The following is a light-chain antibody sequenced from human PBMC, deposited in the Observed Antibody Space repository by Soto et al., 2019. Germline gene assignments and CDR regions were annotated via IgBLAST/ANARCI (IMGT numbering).Light chain of an antibody. Sequence: QSALTQPASVSGSPGQSITISCTGTSSDVGGYNYVSWYQQYPGKAPKLMIYEVSNRPSGVSNRFSGSKSGNTASLTISGLQAEDEADYYCSSYTSSSTLAFGTGTKVTVL. V-gene: IGLV2-14*01. J-gene: IGLJ1*01. CDR3: SSYTSSSTLA. CDR2: EVS. CDR1: SSDVGGYNY.